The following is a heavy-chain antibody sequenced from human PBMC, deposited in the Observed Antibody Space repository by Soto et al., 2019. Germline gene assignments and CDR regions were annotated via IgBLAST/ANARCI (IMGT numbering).Heavy chain of an antibody. CDR1: GGSISSGGYY. J-gene: IGHJ4*02. CDR3: ARHMTYYDILTGRLPYYFDY. D-gene: IGHD3-9*01. Sequence: SETLSLTCPVSGGSISSGGYYWGWIRQPPGKGLEWIGSIYYSGSTYYNPSLKSRVTISVDTSKNQFSLKLSSVTAADTAVYYCARHMTYYDILTGRLPYYFDYWGQGTLVTVSS. V-gene: IGHV4-39*01. CDR2: IYYSGST.